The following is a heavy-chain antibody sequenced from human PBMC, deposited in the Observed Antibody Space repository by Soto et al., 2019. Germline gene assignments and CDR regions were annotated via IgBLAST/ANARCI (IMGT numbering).Heavy chain of an antibody. D-gene: IGHD1-26*01. CDR1: GYSFTNYW. CDR2: IYPGDSHA. Sequence: GESLKISCKGSGYSFTNYWIGWVRQMPGKVLEWMGIIYPGDSHAIYSPSFRGQVTMSADKSISTAYLQWSSLKASDTAMYYCARPYSGGPNDRFDVWGQGTMVTVSS. J-gene: IGHJ3*01. CDR3: ARPYSGGPNDRFDV. V-gene: IGHV5-51*01.